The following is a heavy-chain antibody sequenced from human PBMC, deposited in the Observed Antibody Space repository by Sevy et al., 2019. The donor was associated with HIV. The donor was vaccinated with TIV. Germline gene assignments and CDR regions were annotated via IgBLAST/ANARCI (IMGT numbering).Heavy chain of an antibody. CDR1: GFTFSDYY. V-gene: IGHV3-11*01. CDR2: ISDSDGTI. D-gene: IGHD4-17*01. Sequence: GGSLRLSCAASGFTFSDYYMSWIRQAPGKGLEWVSYISDSDGTIYYADSVKGRFTISRDNAKNSLYLQMNSLRADDTAVYYCTRDHVKDGDLGDYYYYALDVWGQGTTVTVSS. J-gene: IGHJ6*02. CDR3: TRDHVKDGDLGDYYYYALDV.